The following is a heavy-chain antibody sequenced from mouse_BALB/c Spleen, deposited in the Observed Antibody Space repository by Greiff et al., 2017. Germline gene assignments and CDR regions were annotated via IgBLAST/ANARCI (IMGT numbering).Heavy chain of an antibody. CDR1: GFTFSSFG. CDR3: AREDYYGKSYAMDY. D-gene: IGHD2-1*01. V-gene: IGHV5-17*02. CDR2: ISSGSSTI. Sequence: EVKLVESGGGLVQPGGSRKLSCAASGFTFSSFGMHWVRQAPEKGLEWVAYISSGSSTIYYADTVKGRFTISRDNPKNTLFLQMTSLRSEDTAMYYCAREDYYGKSYAMDYWGQGTSGTVSS. J-gene: IGHJ4*01.